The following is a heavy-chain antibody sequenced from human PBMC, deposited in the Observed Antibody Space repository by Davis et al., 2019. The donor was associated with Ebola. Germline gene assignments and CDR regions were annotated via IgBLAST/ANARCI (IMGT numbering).Heavy chain of an antibody. J-gene: IGHJ4*02. D-gene: IGHD1-26*01. Sequence: GESLKISCAATGFTFKSYGMHWIRQPQGKGLEWVATIRSDGNDEFYADSVKGRVTISRDNSKNPVDLKLNSLRAEDTAIYYCARDRRGTYYFDFWGQGSLVIVSS. CDR1: GFTFKSYG. V-gene: IGHV3-33*08. CDR2: IRSDGNDE. CDR3: ARDRRGTYYFDF.